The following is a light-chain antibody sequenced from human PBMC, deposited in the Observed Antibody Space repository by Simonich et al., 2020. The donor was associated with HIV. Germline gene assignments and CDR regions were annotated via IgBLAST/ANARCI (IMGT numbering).Light chain of an antibody. CDR1: ALPKQY. CDR3: QAWDSSTVV. Sequence: SYELTQPPSVSVSPGQTARITCSGDALPKQYAYWYQQKPGQAPVLVIYKDRERPSGIPERFSGSSSGTTVTLTISGVQAEDEADYYCQAWDSSTVVFGGGTKLTVL. J-gene: IGLJ2*01. CDR2: KDR. V-gene: IGLV3-25*03.